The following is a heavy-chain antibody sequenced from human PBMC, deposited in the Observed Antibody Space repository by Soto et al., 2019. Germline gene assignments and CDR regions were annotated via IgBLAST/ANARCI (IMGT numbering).Heavy chain of an antibody. V-gene: IGHV3-9*01. CDR2: ISWNSGTI. CDR1: GFSFDDYV. CDR3: AKSTGGTANGMGV. Sequence: EVQVVESGGGLVQPGRSLRLSCAASGFSFDDYVMHWVRQAPGKGLEWVSGISWNSGTIGYADSVEGRFTISRDNAKNSLYLQMNSLRAEDTALYYCAKSTGGTANGMGVWGQGTTVTVSS. J-gene: IGHJ6*02. D-gene: IGHD2-8*02.